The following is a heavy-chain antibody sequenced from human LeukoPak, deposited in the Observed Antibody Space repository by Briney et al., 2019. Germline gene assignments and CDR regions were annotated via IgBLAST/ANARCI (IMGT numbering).Heavy chain of an antibody. Sequence: GGSLRLSCAASGFTFSSYEMNWVRQAPGKGLEWVSYISSSGSTIYYADSVKGRFTISRDNAKNSLYLQMNSLRAEDTAVYYCARSAPNYYDSSAPYYFDYWGQGTLVTVSS. CDR3: ARSAPNYYDSSAPYYFDY. J-gene: IGHJ4*02. CDR1: GFTFSSYE. V-gene: IGHV3-48*03. D-gene: IGHD3-22*01. CDR2: ISSSGSTI.